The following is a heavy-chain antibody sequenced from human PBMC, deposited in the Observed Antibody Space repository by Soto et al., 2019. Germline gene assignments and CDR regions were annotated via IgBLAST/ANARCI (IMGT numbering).Heavy chain of an antibody. CDR3: AHSPSRYYYDTSGYTYDTFDI. V-gene: IGHV2-5*02. CDR2: IYWDDDK. CDR1: GFSFSTSGEG. J-gene: IGHJ3*02. Sequence: SGPTLVNPTQTLTLTCTFSGFSFSTSGEGVGWIRQPPGKALEWLALIYWDDDKRYSPSLKSRLTITKDTSKNQVVLTMTNMDPVDTGTYYCAHSPSRYYYDTSGYTYDTFDIWGQGTMVTVS. D-gene: IGHD3-22*01.